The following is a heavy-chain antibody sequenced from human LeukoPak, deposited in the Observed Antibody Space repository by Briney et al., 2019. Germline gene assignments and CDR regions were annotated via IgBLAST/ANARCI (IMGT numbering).Heavy chain of an antibody. Sequence: GESLKISCKGSGYSFTSYWIGWVRQMPGKGLEWMGIIYPGDSDTRYSPSFQGQVTISADKSISTAYLQWSSLKASDTAIYYCTRQAPIAGAGYFDYGGQGPRVPVP. J-gene: IGHJ4*02. CDR1: GYSFTSYW. CDR3: TRQAPIAGAGYFDY. CDR2: IYPGDSDT. D-gene: IGHD6-19*01. V-gene: IGHV5-51*01.